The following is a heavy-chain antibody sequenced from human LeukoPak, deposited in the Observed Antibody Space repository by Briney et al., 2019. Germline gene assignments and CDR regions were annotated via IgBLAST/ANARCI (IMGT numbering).Heavy chain of an antibody. CDR3: AKEKNPAAPSYYYYMDV. V-gene: IGHV3-30*18. D-gene: IGHD2-15*01. J-gene: IGHJ6*03. Sequence: GGSLRLSCAASGFTFSSYGMHWVRQAPGKGLEWVAVISYDGSNKYYADSVKGRFTISRDNSKNTLYLQMNSLRAEDTAVYYCAKEKNPAAPSYYYYMDVWGKGTTVTVSS. CDR2: ISYDGSNK. CDR1: GFTFSSYG.